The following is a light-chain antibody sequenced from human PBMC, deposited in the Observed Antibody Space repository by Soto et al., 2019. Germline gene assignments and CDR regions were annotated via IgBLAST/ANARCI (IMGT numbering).Light chain of an antibody. Sequence: QSVVTQPPSASGTPGQRVAISCSGNSSNIGSNSVNWYQHLPGTAPKLLVYSNNRRPSGVPDRISGSKSGASASLAFIGLQSEDEAEYFCAAWDDSLNGWVFGGGTKVTVL. J-gene: IGLJ3*02. CDR2: SNN. V-gene: IGLV1-44*01. CDR1: SSNIGSNS. CDR3: AAWDDSLNGWV.